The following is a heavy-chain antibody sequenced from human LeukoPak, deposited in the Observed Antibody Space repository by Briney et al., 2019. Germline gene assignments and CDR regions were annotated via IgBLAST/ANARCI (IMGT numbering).Heavy chain of an antibody. D-gene: IGHD1-26*01. Sequence: PGGSLRLSCAASGFTFSSYAMSWVRQAPGKGLEWVSAISGSGGSTYYADSVKGRFTISRDNSKNTLYLQMNSLRAEDTAVYYCAAGRDLSNWFDPWGQGTLVTVSS. CDR1: GFTFSSYA. CDR2: ISGSGGST. V-gene: IGHV3-23*01. J-gene: IGHJ5*02. CDR3: AAGRDLSNWFDP.